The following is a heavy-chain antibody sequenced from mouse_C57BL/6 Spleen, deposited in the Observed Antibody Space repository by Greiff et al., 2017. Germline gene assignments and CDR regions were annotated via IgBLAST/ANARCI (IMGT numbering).Heavy chain of an antibody. J-gene: IGHJ4*01. V-gene: IGHV1-64*01. CDR3: ARSYSKGMDY. CDR1: GYTFTSYW. D-gene: IGHD2-5*01. CDR2: IHPNSGST. Sequence: QVQLQQSGAELVKPGASVKLSCKASGYTFTSYWMHWVKQRPGQGLEWIGMIHPNSGSTNYNEKFKSKATLTVDKSSSTAYMQLSSLTSEDSAVYYCARSYSKGMDYWGHGTSVTVSS.